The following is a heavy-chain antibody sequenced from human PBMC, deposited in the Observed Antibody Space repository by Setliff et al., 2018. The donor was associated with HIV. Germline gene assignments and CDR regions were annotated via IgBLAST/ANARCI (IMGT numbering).Heavy chain of an antibody. Sequence: SETLSLTCTVSGGSISSGSYYWSWIRQPAGKGLEWIGYIYYTWSTNYNPSLKSRVTISVDTSKNQFSLKLSSVTAADTAVYYCARQFTVQWLVSTYGMDVWGQGTTVTVSS. V-gene: IGHV4-61*10. D-gene: IGHD6-19*01. CDR2: IYYTWST. J-gene: IGHJ6*02. CDR1: GGSISSGSYY. CDR3: ARQFTVQWLVSTYGMDV.